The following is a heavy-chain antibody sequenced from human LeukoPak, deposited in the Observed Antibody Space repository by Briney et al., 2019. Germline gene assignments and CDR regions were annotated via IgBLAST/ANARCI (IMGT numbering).Heavy chain of an antibody. CDR3: ARDYYGPGSYYPIRWDYYGMDV. V-gene: IGHV3-7*03. CDR2: IKQDGSEK. Sequence: TGGSLRLSCAASGFTFSSYWMSWVRQAPGKGLEWVANIKQDGSEKYYVDSVKGRFTISRDNAKNSLYLQMNSLRAEDTAVYYCARDYYGPGSYYPIRWDYYGMDVWGKGTTVTVSS. D-gene: IGHD3-10*01. J-gene: IGHJ6*04. CDR1: GFTFSSYW.